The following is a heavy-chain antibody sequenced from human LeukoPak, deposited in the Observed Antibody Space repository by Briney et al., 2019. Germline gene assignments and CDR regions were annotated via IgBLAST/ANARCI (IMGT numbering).Heavy chain of an antibody. CDR1: GFTFSSYA. V-gene: IGHV3-23*01. J-gene: IGHJ4*02. Sequence: PGGSLRLYCAASGFTFSSYAMSWVRQAPGKGLEWVSAISGSGGSTYYADSVKGRFTISRDNSKNTLYLQMNSLRAEDTAVYYCAKALGGGNYYDYWGQGTLVTVSS. CDR2: ISGSGGST. D-gene: IGHD2-15*01. CDR3: AKALGGGNYYDY.